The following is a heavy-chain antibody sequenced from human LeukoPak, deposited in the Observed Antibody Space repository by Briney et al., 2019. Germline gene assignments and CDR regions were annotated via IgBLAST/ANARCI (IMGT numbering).Heavy chain of an antibody. CDR3: ARALHRGMDV. CDR1: GGSISSGGYS. V-gene: IGHV4-30-2*01. J-gene: IGHJ6*02. CDR2: IYHSGST. Sequence: PSETLSLTCTVSGGSISSGGYSWSWIRQPPGKGLEWIGYIYHSGSTYYNPSLKSRVTISVDRSKNQFSLKLSSVIAADTAVYYCARALHRGMDVWGQGTTVTVSS. D-gene: IGHD1-14*01.